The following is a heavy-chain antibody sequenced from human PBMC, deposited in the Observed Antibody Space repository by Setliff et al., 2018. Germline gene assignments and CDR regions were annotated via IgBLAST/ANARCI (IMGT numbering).Heavy chain of an antibody. J-gene: IGHJ6*04. CDR1: GGSFSSYY. CDR2: IHHSGST. D-gene: IGHD6-19*01. Sequence: ETLSLTCAVYGGSFSSYYWNWIRQPPGKGLEWIGEIHHSGSTKYNPSLKSRVTISVDTSKNQFSLRLSSVTAADTAVYYCARLRKAVDGINFPRYVDVWGKGTTVTVSS. CDR3: ARLRKAVDGINFPRYVDV. V-gene: IGHV4-34*01.